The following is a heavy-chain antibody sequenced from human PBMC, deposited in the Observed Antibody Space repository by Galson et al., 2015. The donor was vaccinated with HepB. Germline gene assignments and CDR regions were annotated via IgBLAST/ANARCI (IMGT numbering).Heavy chain of an antibody. V-gene: IGHV3-64D*06. D-gene: IGHD2-15*01. Sequence: SLRLSCAASGFTFSSYAMHWVRQAPGKGLEYVSAISSNGGSTYYADSVKGRFTISRDNSKNTLYLQMSSLRAEDTAVYYCVKDLRKGYCSGGSCYPSFDYWGQGTLVTVSS. CDR1: GFTFSSYA. CDR2: ISSNGGST. J-gene: IGHJ4*02. CDR3: VKDLRKGYCSGGSCYPSFDY.